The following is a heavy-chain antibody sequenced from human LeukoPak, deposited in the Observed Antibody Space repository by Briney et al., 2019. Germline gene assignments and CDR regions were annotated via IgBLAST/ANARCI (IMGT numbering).Heavy chain of an antibody. CDR2: INPNSGGT. J-gene: IGHJ4*02. CDR3: ARARAGYSSGWYPER. V-gene: IGHV1-2*02. Sequence: GASVKVSCKASGYTFTGYYMHWVRQAPGQGLEWMGGINPNSGGTNYAQKFQGRVTMTRDTSISTAYMELSRLRSDGTAVYYCARARAGYSSGWYPERWGQGTLVTVSS. D-gene: IGHD6-19*01. CDR1: GYTFTGYY.